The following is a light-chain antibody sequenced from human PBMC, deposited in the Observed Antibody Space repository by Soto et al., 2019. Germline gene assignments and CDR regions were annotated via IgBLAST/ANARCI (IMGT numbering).Light chain of an antibody. Sequence: DILMTQSPSILSASVGDTVTITCRASQSISKWVAGYQQRAGKAPTALIFYASNSEKGVPSRFSGSGSGTEFTLIISGLQPEDFATYYCHQYDSYPYTFGQGTKLEI. CDR3: HQYDSYPYT. CDR1: QSISKW. CDR2: YAS. J-gene: IGKJ2*01. V-gene: IGKV1-5*01.